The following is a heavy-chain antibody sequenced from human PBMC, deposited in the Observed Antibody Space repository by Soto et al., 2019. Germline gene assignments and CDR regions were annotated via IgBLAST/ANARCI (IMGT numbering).Heavy chain of an antibody. Sequence: GGSLRLSCAAPGFTFSSYAMSWVRQAPGKGLEWVSAISGSGGSTYYADSVKGRFTISRDNSKSTLYLQMNSLRAEDTAVYYCARRGLSNNDYWGQGTLVTVSS. CDR1: GFTFSSYA. V-gene: IGHV3-23*01. D-gene: IGHD1-1*01. J-gene: IGHJ4*02. CDR2: ISGSGGST. CDR3: ARRGLSNNDY.